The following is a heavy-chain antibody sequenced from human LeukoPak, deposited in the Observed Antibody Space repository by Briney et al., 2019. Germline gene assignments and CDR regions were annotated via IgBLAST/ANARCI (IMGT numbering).Heavy chain of an antibody. Sequence: GGSLRLSCAASGFTFSSYEMNWVRQAPGKGLEWVSYISSSGSTIYYADSVKGRFTISRDNAKNSLYLQMNSLRAEDTAVYYCARVLSGVATIFGSSWAADQYYYYYMDVWGKGTTVTISS. CDR3: ARVLSGVATIFGSSWAADQYYYYYMDV. J-gene: IGHJ6*03. D-gene: IGHD5-12*01. V-gene: IGHV3-48*03. CDR1: GFTFSSYE. CDR2: ISSSGSTI.